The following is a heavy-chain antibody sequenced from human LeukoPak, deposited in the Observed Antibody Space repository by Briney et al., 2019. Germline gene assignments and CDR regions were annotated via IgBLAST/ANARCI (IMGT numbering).Heavy chain of an antibody. V-gene: IGHV4-61*08. D-gene: IGHD5-12*01. CDR1: GGSISSGGYY. CDR3: AIGSRFDY. Sequence: SETLSLTCTVSGGSISSGGYYWSWIRQPPGKGLEWIGYIYYSGSTNYNPSLKSRVTISVDTSKNQFSLKLSSVTAADTAVYYCAIGSRFDYWGQGTLVTVSS. J-gene: IGHJ4*02. CDR2: IYYSGST.